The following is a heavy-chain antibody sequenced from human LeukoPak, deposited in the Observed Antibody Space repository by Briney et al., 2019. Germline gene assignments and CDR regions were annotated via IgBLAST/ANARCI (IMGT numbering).Heavy chain of an antibody. V-gene: IGHV1-2*02. J-gene: IGHJ4*02. CDR2: INPNSGDT. CDR3: ARDKYCSGATCYYLLFDY. Sequence: GASVKVSCKASVYTFTGYYMHWVRQAPGHGLEWMGWINPNSGDTKYAKRFQGRVTMTRDTSINTAYLELSRLGSDDTAVYYCARDKYCSGATCYYLLFDYWGQGTLVTVSS. D-gene: IGHD2-15*01. CDR1: VYTFTGYY.